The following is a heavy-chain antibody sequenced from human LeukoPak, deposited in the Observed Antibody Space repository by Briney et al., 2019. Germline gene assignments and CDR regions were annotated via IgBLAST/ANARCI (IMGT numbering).Heavy chain of an antibody. V-gene: IGHV3-21*01. J-gene: IGHJ6*03. CDR1: GFTFSSYS. CDR2: ISSSSSYI. CDR3: ARDRGRGSGWYGSNYYYMDV. Sequence: GGSLRLSCAASGFTFSSYSMNWVRQAPGKGLEWVSSISSSSSYIYYADSVKGRFTISRDNAKNSLYLQMNSLRAEDTAVYYCARDRGRGSGWYGSNYYYMDVWGKGTTVTVSS. D-gene: IGHD6-19*01.